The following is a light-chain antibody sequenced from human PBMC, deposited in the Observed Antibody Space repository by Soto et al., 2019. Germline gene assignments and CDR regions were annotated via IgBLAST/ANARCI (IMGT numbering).Light chain of an antibody. CDR3: SSYAGSNNYV. CDR1: SSDVGGYNY. V-gene: IGLV2-8*01. Sequence: QSALTQPPSESGSPGHSVTISCTGTSSDVGGYNYVSWYQQHPGKAHKLMIYEVSTRPSGVPDRFSGSKSGNTASLTVSGLQAEDEADYYCSSYAGSNNYVFGTGTKLTVL. CDR2: EVS. J-gene: IGLJ1*01.